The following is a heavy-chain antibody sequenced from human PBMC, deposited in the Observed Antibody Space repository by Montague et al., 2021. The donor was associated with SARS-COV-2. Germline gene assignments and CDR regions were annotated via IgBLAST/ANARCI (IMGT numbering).Heavy chain of an antibody. D-gene: IGHD4-11*01. CDR1: GGSISSDY. CDR2: VYYRGNT. CDR3: ARHYDHSSRVDS. J-gene: IGHJ4*02. V-gene: IGHV4-59*08. Sequence: SETLSLTCTASGGSISSDYWTWIRQPPGKGLEWIGFVYYRGNTYXNPSLMCRVTISVDTSSNHFSLTLSSVTAADTAIYYCARHYDHSSRVDSWGQGTLVTVSS.